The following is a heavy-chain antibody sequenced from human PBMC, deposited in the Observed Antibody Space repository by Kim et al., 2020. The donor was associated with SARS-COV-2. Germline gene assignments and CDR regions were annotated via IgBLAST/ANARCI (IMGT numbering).Heavy chain of an antibody. J-gene: IGHJ6*02. CDR2: ISAYNGNT. Sequence: ASVKVSCKASGYTFTSYGISWVRQAPGQGLEWMGWISAYNGNTNYAQKLQGRVTMTTDTSTSTAYMELRSLRSDDTAVYYCAIQYVYRFGELRTYYYYGMDVWGQGTTVTVSS. CDR3: AIQYVYRFGELRTYYYYGMDV. V-gene: IGHV1-18*01. CDR1: GYTFTSYG. D-gene: IGHD3-10*01.